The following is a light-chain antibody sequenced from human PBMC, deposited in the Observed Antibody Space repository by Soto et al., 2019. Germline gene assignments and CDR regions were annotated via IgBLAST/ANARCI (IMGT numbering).Light chain of an antibody. CDR3: HHYDNSPPFP. CDR2: AAS. J-gene: IGKJ3*01. CDR1: QTINNRY. Sequence: EIVLTQSPGTLSLSPGERAILSCRASQTINNRYLAWYQQTPGRAPRLLIHAASSRAAGIPDRFSGSGSGTDFTRTINRLEPEDFAVYYCHHYDNSPPFPFGPGTTVDI. V-gene: IGKV3-20*01.